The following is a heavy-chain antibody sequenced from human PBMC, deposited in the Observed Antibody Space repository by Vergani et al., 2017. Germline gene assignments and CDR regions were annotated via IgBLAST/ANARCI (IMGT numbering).Heavy chain of an antibody. CDR2: IHNRGKT. V-gene: IGHV4-38-2*01. Sequence: QVRLEESGPGRVKPSETLSLTCSVSGYSIGSGFYWAWIRQSPGEGLQWLTSIHNRGKTYHNPSLKSRVSVSLDPSKNRFSRNLTSVTATDTAAYYCARSQGDYWYFDLWGPGSLVTVSS. D-gene: IGHD2-21*01. J-gene: IGHJ2*01. CDR3: ARSQGDYWYFDL. CDR1: GYSIGSGFY.